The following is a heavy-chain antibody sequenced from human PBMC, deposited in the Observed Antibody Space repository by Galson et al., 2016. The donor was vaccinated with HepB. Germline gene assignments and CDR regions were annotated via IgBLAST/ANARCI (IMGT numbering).Heavy chain of an antibody. V-gene: IGHV2-5*02. CDR2: IYWDDDG. D-gene: IGHD2-15*01. Sequence: PALVKPTQTLTLTCTFSGFSLDTGGMGVGWIRQPPGKALEWLILIYWDDDGRYSPSLRTRVSIYKDTSKHQVVLTMTNMDPVDTTTYYSARLRGGHPGFSYYFDYWGQGTLVTVSS. J-gene: IGHJ4*02. CDR1: GFSLDTGGMG. CDR3: ARLRGGHPGFSYYFDY.